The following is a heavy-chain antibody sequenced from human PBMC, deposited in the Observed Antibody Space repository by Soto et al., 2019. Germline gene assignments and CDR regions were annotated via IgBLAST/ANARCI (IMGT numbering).Heavy chain of an antibody. CDR2: IYYSGST. V-gene: IGHV4-31*03. Sequence: SETLSLTCTVSRGSISSGGYYWSWIRQHPGKGLEWIGYIYYSGSTHYNPSLKSRVTISVDTSKNQFSLKLSSVTAADTAVYYCARERQYIVERYYYYGMDVWGQGTKVTGSS. CDR1: RGSISSGGYY. J-gene: IGHJ6*02. CDR3: ARERQYIVERYYYYGMDV. D-gene: IGHD3-16*02.